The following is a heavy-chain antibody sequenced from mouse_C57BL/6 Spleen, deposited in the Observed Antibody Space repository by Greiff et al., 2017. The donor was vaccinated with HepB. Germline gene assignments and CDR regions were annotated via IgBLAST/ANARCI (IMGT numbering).Heavy chain of an antibody. V-gene: IGHV1-50*01. D-gene: IGHD2-12*01. J-gene: IGHJ2*01. CDR3: ARIPRWPTTGYFDY. CDR2: IDPSDSYT. CDR1: GYTFTSYW. Sequence: QVQLQQPGAELVKPGASVKLSCKASGYTFTSYWMQWVKQRPGQGLEWIGEIDPSDSYTNYNQKFKGKATLTVDTSSSTAYMQLSSLTSEDSAVYYCARIPRWPTTGYFDYWGQGTTLTVSS.